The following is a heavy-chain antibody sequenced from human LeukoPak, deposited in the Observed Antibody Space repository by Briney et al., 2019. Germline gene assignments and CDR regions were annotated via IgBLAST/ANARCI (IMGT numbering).Heavy chain of an antibody. Sequence: ASVKVSCKTSGYTFTGHFMNWVRQAPEQGLEWMGWINPNSGGTNYAQKFQGRVTMTRDTSISTAYMELSRLRSDDTAVYYCARGADSSGISDFDYWGQGTLVTVSS. CDR2: INPNSGGT. J-gene: IGHJ4*02. V-gene: IGHV1-2*02. CDR1: GYTFTGHF. D-gene: IGHD6-19*01. CDR3: ARGADSSGISDFDY.